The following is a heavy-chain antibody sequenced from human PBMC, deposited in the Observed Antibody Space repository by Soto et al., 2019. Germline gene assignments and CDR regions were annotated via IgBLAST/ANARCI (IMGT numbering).Heavy chain of an antibody. Sequence: NPSETLSLTCAVYGGSFSGYYWSWIRQPPGKGLEWIGEINHSGSTNYNPSLKSRVTISVDTSKNQFSLKLSSVTAADTAVYYCARARWYDAFDVWGQGTVVTVSS. J-gene: IGHJ3*01. CDR3: ARARWYDAFDV. D-gene: IGHD2-15*01. V-gene: IGHV4-34*01. CDR2: INHSGST. CDR1: GGSFSGYY.